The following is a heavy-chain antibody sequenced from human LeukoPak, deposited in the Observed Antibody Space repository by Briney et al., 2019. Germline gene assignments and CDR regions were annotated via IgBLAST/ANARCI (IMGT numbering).Heavy chain of an antibody. Sequence: SQTLSLTCAISGDSVSSNSAAWNWIRQSPSRGLEWLGRTYYRSKWYNDYAVSVKSRITINPDTSKNQFSLQLNSVTPEDTAVYYCARDEIVVVVAATEVYYYYGMDVWGQGTTVTVSS. J-gene: IGHJ6*02. D-gene: IGHD2-15*01. CDR3: ARDEIVVVVAATEVYYYYGMDV. CDR2: TYYRSKWYN. CDR1: GDSVSSNSAA. V-gene: IGHV6-1*01.